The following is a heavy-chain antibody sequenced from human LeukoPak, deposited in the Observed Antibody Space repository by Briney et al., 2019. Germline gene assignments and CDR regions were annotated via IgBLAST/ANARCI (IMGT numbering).Heavy chain of an antibody. Sequence: ASVQVSSRASADTSTGYYMHWLRQAPGRGRVWMGWIYPYSGATKYAPTFQGRVTMTRDTSNSPVSLELSCLTAGDTAAYYCGTLLSTGTCASGGQGSRVT. V-gene: IGHV1-2*02. CDR3: GTLLSTGTCAS. J-gene: IGHJ4*02. D-gene: IGHD1-14*01. CDR2: IYPYSGAT. CDR1: ADTSTGYY.